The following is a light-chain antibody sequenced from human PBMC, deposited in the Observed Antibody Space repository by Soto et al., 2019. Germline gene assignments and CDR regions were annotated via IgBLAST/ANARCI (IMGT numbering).Light chain of an antibody. V-gene: IGLV1-40*01. Sequence: QPVLTQPPAVSAAPGQRVTIACTGSSSNIGAGYEAHWYQQVPGTAHKLLIYENNNRPSGVPDRFSGSKSGTSASLAITGLQAEDEAEYYCQSYDSSLSGYVFGTGTKLTVL. CDR1: SSNIGAGYE. J-gene: IGLJ1*01. CDR2: ENN. CDR3: QSYDSSLSGYV.